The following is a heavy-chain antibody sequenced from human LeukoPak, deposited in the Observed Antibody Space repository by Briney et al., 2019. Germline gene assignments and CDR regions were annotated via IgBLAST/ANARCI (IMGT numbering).Heavy chain of an antibody. D-gene: IGHD2-2*01. CDR2: IYHSGST. J-gene: IGHJ6*03. Sequence: SETLSLTCAVSGYSISSGYYRGWIRQPPGKGLEWIGSIYHSGSTYYNPSLKSRVTISVDTSKNQFSLKLSSVTAADTAVYYCARTDVVVPAANDPPYYYYYMDVWGKGTTVTVSS. V-gene: IGHV4-38-2*01. CDR1: GYSISSGYY. CDR3: ARTDVVVPAANDPPYYYYYMDV.